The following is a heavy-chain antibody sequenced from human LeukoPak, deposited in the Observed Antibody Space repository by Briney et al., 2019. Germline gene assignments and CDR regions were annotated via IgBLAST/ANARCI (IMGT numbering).Heavy chain of an antibody. J-gene: IGHJ3*02. Sequence: GGSLRLSCAASGFTVSDNYMTWVRQAPGKGLEWVSSIYSAGATHYAESVKGRFTISRDNSKNTLYLQMNSLRAEDMAVYYCARVEWERLGRAFDIWGQGTMVTVSS. D-gene: IGHD1-26*01. CDR3: ARVEWERLGRAFDI. CDR2: IYSAGAT. V-gene: IGHV3-53*01. CDR1: GFTVSDNY.